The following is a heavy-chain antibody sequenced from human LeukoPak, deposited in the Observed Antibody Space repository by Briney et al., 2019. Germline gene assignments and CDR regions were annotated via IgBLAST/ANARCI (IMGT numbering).Heavy chain of an antibody. CDR3: ARETHNWNDAIPTRGVEYWFDP. Sequence: SVTVSCKASGGTFSSYTISWVRQAPGQGLEWMGRIIPILGIANYAQKFQGRVTITADKSTSTAYMELSSLRSEDTAVYYCARETHNWNDAIPTRGVEYWFDPWGQGTLVTVSS. D-gene: IGHD1-1*01. CDR1: GGTFSSYT. CDR2: IIPILGIA. V-gene: IGHV1-69*04. J-gene: IGHJ5*02.